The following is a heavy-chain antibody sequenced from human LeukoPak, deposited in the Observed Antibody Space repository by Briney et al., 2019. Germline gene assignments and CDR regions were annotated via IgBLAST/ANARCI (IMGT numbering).Heavy chain of an antibody. CDR3: ARATPLSHDAFDI. CDR1: GYTFTSYD. CDR2: MNPNSGNT. V-gene: IGHV1-8*01. J-gene: IGHJ3*02. Sequence: ASVKVSCKASGYTFTSYDINWVRQAPGQGLEWMGWMNPNSGNTGYAQKFQGRVTMTRNTSISTAYMELSSLRSEDTAVYYCARATPLSHDAFDIWGQGTMVTVSS.